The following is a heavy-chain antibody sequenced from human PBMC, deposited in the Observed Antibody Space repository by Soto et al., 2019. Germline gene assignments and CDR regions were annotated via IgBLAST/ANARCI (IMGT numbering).Heavy chain of an antibody. CDR2: IIPIFGTA. Sequence: GASVKVSCKASGGTFSSYAISWVRQAPGQGLEWMGGIIPIFGTANYAQKFQGRVTITADESTSTAYMELSSLRSEDTAVYYCAGGRSPKKTYYYDSSVYSLGGRGTLAPV. CDR1: GGTFSSYA. D-gene: IGHD3-22*01. V-gene: IGHV1-69*13. J-gene: IGHJ4*02. CDR3: AGGRSPKKTYYYDSSVYSL.